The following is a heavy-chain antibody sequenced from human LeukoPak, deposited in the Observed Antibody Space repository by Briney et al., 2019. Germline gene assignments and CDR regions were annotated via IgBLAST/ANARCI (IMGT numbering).Heavy chain of an antibody. CDR1: GYSFTNYW. Sequence: GESLKISCKGSGYSFTNYWIGWVRQMPGKGLEWMGIIYPGDSETRYSPSFQGQVTISADKSITTAYLQWSSLKASDTATYYCARLLIVGARSGHYYFDYWGQGTLVTVSS. J-gene: IGHJ4*02. D-gene: IGHD1-26*01. CDR3: ARLLIVGARSGHYYFDY. CDR2: IYPGDSET. V-gene: IGHV5-51*01.